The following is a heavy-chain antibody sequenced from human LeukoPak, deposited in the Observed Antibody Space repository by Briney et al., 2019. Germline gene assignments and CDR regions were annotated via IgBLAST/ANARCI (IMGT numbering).Heavy chain of an antibody. CDR2: IYHSGST. J-gene: IGHJ4*02. CDR3: ARGITMVRESMGYFDY. D-gene: IGHD3-10*01. V-gene: IGHV4-38-2*01. Sequence: SETLSLTCAVSGYSISSGYYWGWIRQPPGKGLEWIGSIYHSGSTYYNPSLKSRVTISLDTSKNQFSLNLSSVTAADMAVYYCARGITMVRESMGYFDYWGQGTLVTVSS. CDR1: GYSISSGYY.